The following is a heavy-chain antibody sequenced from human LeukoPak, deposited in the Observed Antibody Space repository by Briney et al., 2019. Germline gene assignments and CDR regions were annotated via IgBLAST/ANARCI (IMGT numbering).Heavy chain of an antibody. J-gene: IGHJ4*02. CDR2: IYHSGST. V-gene: IGHV4-38-2*02. Sequence: PSETLSLTCTVSGYSISSGYYWGWIRQPPGKGLEWIGSIYHSGSTYYNPSLKSRVTISVDTSKNQFSLKLSSVTAADTAVYYCASYLVRGHYFDYWGQGTLVTVSS. CDR1: GYSISSGYY. CDR3: ASYLVRGHYFDY. D-gene: IGHD3-10*01.